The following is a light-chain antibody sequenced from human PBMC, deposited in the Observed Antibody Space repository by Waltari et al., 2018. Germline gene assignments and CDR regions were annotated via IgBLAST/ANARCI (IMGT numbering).Light chain of an antibody. CDR1: QSVGKS. CDR3: QHYVRLPAT. CDR2: DAS. V-gene: IGKV3-20*01. Sequence: EIVLTQSPGTLSLSPGERPNLACRASQSVGKSFAWYQQKPGQAPRLLIYDASRRATGSPDRFRGSGSGTDFSLTISRLEPEDFAVYYCQHYVRLPATFGQGTKVEI. J-gene: IGKJ1*01.